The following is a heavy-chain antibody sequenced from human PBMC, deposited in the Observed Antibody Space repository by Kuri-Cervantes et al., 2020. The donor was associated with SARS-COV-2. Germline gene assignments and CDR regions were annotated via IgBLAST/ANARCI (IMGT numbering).Heavy chain of an antibody. CDR3: ARGRSSGWYWNY. CDR2: IYYSGST. J-gene: IGHJ4*02. CDR1: GGSIRSFY. D-gene: IGHD6-19*01. V-gene: IGHV4-59*12. Sequence: SETLSLTCSVSGGSIRSFYFAWIRQPPGKGLGWIGYIYYSGSTNYNPSLKSQVTISVDTSKNQFSLKLSSVTAADTAVYYCARGRSSGWYWNYWGQGTLVTVSS.